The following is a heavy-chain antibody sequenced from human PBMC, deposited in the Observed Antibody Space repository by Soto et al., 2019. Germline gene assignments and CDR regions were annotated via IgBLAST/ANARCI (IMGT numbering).Heavy chain of an antibody. D-gene: IGHD6-13*01. CDR1: VGSINDYD. V-gene: IGHV4-59*13. J-gene: IGHJ5*02. CDR2: MYYSETT. Sequence: SETLSLTCTVSVGSINDYDWSWIRQSPGKGLEWVGFMYYSETTKYNTSLKGRVNMSLDTSKNQVSLHLQSVKAADTAVYYCARANSRTWYKFEYTWFATWAQGTQVT. CDR3: ARANSRTWYKFEYTWFAT.